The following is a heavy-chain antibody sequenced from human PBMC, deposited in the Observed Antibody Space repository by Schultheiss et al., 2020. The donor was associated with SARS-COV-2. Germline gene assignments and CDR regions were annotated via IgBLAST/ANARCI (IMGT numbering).Heavy chain of an antibody. D-gene: IGHD6-6*01. CDR3: ARVWDSSSSLHYFDY. Sequence: GGSLRLSCAASGFTFSSYWMHWVRQAPGKGLVWVSRINSDGSSTSYADSVKGRFTISRDNAKNTLYLQMNSLRAEDTAVYYCARVWDSSSSLHYFDYWGQGTLVTVSS. V-gene: IGHV3-74*01. J-gene: IGHJ4*02. CDR1: GFTFSSYW. CDR2: INSDGSST.